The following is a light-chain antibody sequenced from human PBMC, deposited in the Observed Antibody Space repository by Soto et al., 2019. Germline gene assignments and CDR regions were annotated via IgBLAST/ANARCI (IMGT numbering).Light chain of an antibody. CDR2: GAS. Sequence: EIVMTQSPATLSVSPGERATLSCRASQSVSSNLAWYQQKPGQAPRLLIYGASTRATGIPARFSGSGSGTEFTLTISSLQSEDFAVYSCQYYNNWPPLTFGGGTKVEIK. V-gene: IGKV3-15*01. CDR1: QSVSSN. J-gene: IGKJ4*01. CDR3: QYYNNWPPLT.